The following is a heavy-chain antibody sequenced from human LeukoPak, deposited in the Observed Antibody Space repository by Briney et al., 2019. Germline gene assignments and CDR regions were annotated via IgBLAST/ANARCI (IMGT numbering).Heavy chain of an antibody. J-gene: IGHJ4*02. CDR3: TRGMLRQPPDY. V-gene: IGHV3-7*01. CDR1: GFSFSSNW. D-gene: IGHD3-10*02. CDR2: IKEDGSEK. Sequence: GGSLRLSCAASGFSFSSNWMSWVRQAPGKGLEWVANIKEDGSEKYYVDSVKGRFTISRDNAKKSLYLQMNSLRVEDTAIYYCTRGMLRQPPDYWGQGMLVTVSS.